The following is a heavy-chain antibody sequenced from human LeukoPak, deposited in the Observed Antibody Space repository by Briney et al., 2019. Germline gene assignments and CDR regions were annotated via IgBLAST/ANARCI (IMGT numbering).Heavy chain of an antibody. V-gene: IGHV3-23*01. CDR1: GFTFSNYV. J-gene: IGHJ4*02. D-gene: IGHD1-26*01. Sequence: PGGSLRLSCAASGFTFSNYVMSWVRQAPGKGLEWVSSISGSGGSTYYADSVKGRFTISRDNSKNTLYLQMNSLRVEDTAVYYCAEEVGNTYPTFDYWGQETLVTVSS. CDR2: ISGSGGST. CDR3: AEEVGNTYPTFDY.